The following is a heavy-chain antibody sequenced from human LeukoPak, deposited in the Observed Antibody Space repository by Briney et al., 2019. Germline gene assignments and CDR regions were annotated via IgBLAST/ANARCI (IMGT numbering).Heavy chain of an antibody. D-gene: IGHD4-17*01. J-gene: IGHJ4*02. CDR3: ARAGGSTVSHSDY. CDR2: ISGTGGST. V-gene: IGHV3-23*01. CDR1: GFTFSDYA. Sequence: GGSLRLSCAASGFTFSDYAMSWVRQAPGKGLEWVSAISGTGGSTWYADSVKGRVTISRDNSKNTLYLQMNSLRAEDTAVYYCARAGGSTVSHSDYWGQGTLVTVSS.